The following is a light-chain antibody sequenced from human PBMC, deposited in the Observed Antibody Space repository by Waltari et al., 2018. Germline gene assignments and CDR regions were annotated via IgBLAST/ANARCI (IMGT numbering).Light chain of an antibody. CDR3: QQNYIMPYT. J-gene: IGKJ2*01. V-gene: IGKV1-39*01. CDR2: AAS. Sequence: IQMTQSPSSLSAFIGDRVPITCRASQSISNYLNWYQQKPGKAPSLLIYAASSLQSGVPSRFSGGGSETEFTLTISSLQFGDFATYYCQQNYIMPYTFGQGTRLDI. CDR1: QSISNY.